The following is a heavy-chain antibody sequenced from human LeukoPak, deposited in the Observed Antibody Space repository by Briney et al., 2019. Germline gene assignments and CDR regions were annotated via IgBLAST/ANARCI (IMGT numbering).Heavy chain of an antibody. Sequence: GGSLRLSCAASGFTFSSYGMHWVRQAPGKGLEGVAVISYDGSNKYYADSVKGRFTISRDNSKNTLYLQMNSLRAEDTAVYYCARSRWLAGFSFDYWGQGTLVTVSS. CDR1: GFTFSSYG. CDR3: ARSRWLAGFSFDY. D-gene: IGHD6-19*01. V-gene: IGHV3-30*03. CDR2: ISYDGSNK. J-gene: IGHJ4*02.